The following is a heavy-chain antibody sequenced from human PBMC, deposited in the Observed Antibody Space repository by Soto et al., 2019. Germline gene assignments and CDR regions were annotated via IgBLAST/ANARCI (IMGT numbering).Heavy chain of an antibody. V-gene: IGHV1-2*02. CDR1: GYTFTGYY. D-gene: IGHD4-17*01. CDR2: INPNSGVA. Sequence: ASVKVSCKASGYTFTGYYMHWVRQAPGQGLEWMGWINPNSGVANYAQKFQGRVTITADTSTSTAYMELSRLRSADTAVYYCARVAEMGTVTKGYPYYMDVWGKGTTVTVSS. CDR3: ARVAEMGTVTKGYPYYMDV. J-gene: IGHJ6*03.